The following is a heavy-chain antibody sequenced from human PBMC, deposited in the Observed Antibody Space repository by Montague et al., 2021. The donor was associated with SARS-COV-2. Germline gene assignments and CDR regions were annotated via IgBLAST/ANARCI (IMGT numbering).Heavy chain of an antibody. J-gene: IGHJ6*02. CDR3: ARPYCSSSSCYYGMDV. CDR2: IYPGDSDI. CDR1: GYSFTSYW. V-gene: IGHV5-51*01. Sequence: QPGAEVKKPGESLKISCRGSGYSFTSYWIGWVRQMPGKGLEWMGIIYPGDSDIRYSPSFQGQVTISADKSISTAYLQWSSLKASDTGMYYCARPYCSSSSCYYGMDVWGQGTTVTVSS. D-gene: IGHD2-2*01.